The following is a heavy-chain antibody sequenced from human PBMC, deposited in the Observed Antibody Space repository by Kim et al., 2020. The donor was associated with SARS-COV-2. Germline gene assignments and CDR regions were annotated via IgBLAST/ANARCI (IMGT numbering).Heavy chain of an antibody. CDR3: GRDHSD. CDR1: RFIFSKYW. D-gene: IGHD5-18*01. J-gene: IGHJ4*02. CDR2: IKEDGSEK. V-gene: IGHV3-7*01. Sequence: GGSLRLSCAASRFIFSKYWMSWVRQAPGKGLEWVANIKEDGSEKYYVDSVAGRFSISRDNAENSLYLQMNSLRAEDTAVYFCGRDHSDWGQGTLDTVSS.